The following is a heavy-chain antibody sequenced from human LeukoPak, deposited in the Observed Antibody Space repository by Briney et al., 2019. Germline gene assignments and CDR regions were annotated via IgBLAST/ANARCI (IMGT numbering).Heavy chain of an antibody. CDR2: ISAYNGNT. Sequence: ASVKVSCKASGYTFTSYGISWVRQAPGQGLEWMGWISAYNGNTNYAQKLQGRVTMTTDTSTSTAYMELRSLRSDDTAVYCCARVDYGDYMHYYYYMDVWGKGTTVTVSS. J-gene: IGHJ6*03. D-gene: IGHD4-17*01. CDR3: ARVDYGDYMHYYYYMDV. CDR1: GYTFTSYG. V-gene: IGHV1-18*01.